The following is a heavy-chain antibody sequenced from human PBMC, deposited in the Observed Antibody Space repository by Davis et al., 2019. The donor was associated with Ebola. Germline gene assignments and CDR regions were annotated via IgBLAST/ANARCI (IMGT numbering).Heavy chain of an antibody. CDR1: GFSVSSSY. V-gene: IGHV3-53*01. J-gene: IGHJ4*02. CDR2: SYSGGGT. Sequence: GESLKISCAASGFSVSSSYMSWVRQAPGKGLEWVSVSYSGGGTYYADSVKGRFTISRDNSKNTLYLQMNSLRAEDTAVYYCASEGSSRGYRFDYWGQGTLVSVSS. CDR3: ASEGSSRGYRFDY. D-gene: IGHD6-25*01.